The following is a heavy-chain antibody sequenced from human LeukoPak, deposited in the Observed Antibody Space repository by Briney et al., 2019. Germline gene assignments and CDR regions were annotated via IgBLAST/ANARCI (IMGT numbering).Heavy chain of an antibody. J-gene: IGHJ3*02. V-gene: IGHV3-11*01. CDR1: EFTFSDYY. CDR3: ARGGRGVAEDAFDI. CDR2: ITNSGATI. Sequence: GGSLRLSCAASEFTFSDYYMTWIRQAPGRGLEWISYITNSGATIYADSVKGRFTISRDNAKKSLYLQMSSLRAEDTAVYYCARGGRGVAEDAFDIWGQGTLVTVSS. D-gene: IGHD2-8*01.